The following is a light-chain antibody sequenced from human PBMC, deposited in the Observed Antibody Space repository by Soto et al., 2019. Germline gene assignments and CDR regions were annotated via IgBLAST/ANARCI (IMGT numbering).Light chain of an antibody. J-gene: IGLJ3*02. CDR3: CSYAGSYTYWV. V-gene: IGLV2-11*01. CDR1: SSDVGGYNF. CDR2: DVS. Sequence: QSVLTQPRSVSGSPGQSVTISCTGTSSDVGGYNFVSWYQQHPGKAPKLMIYDVSKRPSGVPDRFSGSKSGNTASLTISGLQAEDEADYSCCSYAGSYTYWVFGGGTKVTVL.